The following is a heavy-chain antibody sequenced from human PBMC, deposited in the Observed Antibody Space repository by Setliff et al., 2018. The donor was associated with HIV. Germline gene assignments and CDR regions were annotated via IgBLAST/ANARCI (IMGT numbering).Heavy chain of an antibody. Sequence: ASVKVSCKASGYTFSTYNMDWVRQAPGQGLEWMGSISTAFGNIDFAQKFQDRVTMTTDTATSTVYMELRNLAKDDTAVYYCASKGGSGNYPDSDAFDIWGQGTLVTVSS. CDR1: GYTFSTYN. CDR2: ISTAFGNI. J-gene: IGHJ3*02. CDR3: ASKGGSGNYPDSDAFDI. D-gene: IGHD3-10*01. V-gene: IGHV1-18*01.